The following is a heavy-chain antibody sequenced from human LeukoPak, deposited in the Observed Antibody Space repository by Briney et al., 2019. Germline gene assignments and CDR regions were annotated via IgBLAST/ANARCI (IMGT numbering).Heavy chain of an antibody. V-gene: IGHV4-59*01. CDR1: GGSISSYY. J-gene: IGHJ4*02. CDR3: ASYDFWSGYYGY. D-gene: IGHD3-3*01. CDR2: IYYSAST. Sequence: PSETLSLTCTVSGGSISSYYWSWIRQPPGKGLEWIGYIYYSASTNYNPSLKSRVTISVDTSKNQFSLKLSSVTAADTAVYYCASYDFWSGYYGYWGQGTLVTVSS.